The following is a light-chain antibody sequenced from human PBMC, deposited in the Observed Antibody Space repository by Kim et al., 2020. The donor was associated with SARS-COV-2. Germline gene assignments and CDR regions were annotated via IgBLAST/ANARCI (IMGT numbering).Light chain of an antibody. J-gene: IGKJ5*01. CDR1: QTIGSY. CDR3: QQRSDWPIT. V-gene: IGKV3-11*01. CDR2: DAS. Sequence: PGERATLSCRASQTIGSYLAWFQQKPGQAPRLLIFDASNRATGIPARFSGSRSGTDFSLTISSLEPEDSAVYFCQQRSDWPITFGQGTRLEI.